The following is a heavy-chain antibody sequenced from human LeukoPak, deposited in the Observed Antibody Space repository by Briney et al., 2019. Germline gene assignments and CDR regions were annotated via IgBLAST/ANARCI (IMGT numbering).Heavy chain of an antibody. J-gene: IGHJ6*03. CDR2: IYYSGST. CDR1: GGSISSSSYY. Sequence: SETLSLTFTVSGGSISSSSYYWGWIRQPPGKGLEWIGSIYYSGSTYYNPSLKSRVTISVDTSKNQFSLKLSSVTAADTAVYYCAGGTSYYYYYMDVWGKGTTVTDSS. V-gene: IGHV4-39*07. CDR3: AGGTSYYYYYMDV.